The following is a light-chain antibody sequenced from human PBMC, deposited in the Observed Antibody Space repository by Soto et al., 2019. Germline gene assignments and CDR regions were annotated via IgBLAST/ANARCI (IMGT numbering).Light chain of an antibody. CDR1: SSNIGAGYD. CDR2: ANS. V-gene: IGLV1-40*01. J-gene: IGLJ2*01. Sequence: QSVLTQPPSVSGAPGQRVTISCTGSSSNIGAGYDVHWYQQLPGTAPKLLIYANSNRPSGVPDRFSGSQSGTSASLAITGLQAEDEADYYCQSYDSSLSVVFGGANKLPVL. CDR3: QSYDSSLSVV.